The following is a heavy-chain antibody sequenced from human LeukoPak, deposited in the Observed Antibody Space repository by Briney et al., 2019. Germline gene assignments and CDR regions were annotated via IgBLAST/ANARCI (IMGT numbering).Heavy chain of an antibody. J-gene: IGHJ4*01. V-gene: IGHV4-4*02. D-gene: IGHD3-10*01. CDR3: ARGRDPRQALDY. CDR2: ISLAGQT. CDR1: GGSISGTNW. Sequence: SETLSLTRGLSGGSISGTNWWSWVRQPPGQGLDWIGEISLAGQTNYNPPLKSRVTISLDTSKNHFSLRLSSVTAADTAVYYCARGRDPRQALDYWGHGTLVTVSS.